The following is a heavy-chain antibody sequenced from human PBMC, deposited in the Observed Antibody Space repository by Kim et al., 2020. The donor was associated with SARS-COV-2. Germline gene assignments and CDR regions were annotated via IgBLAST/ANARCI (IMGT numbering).Heavy chain of an antibody. V-gene: IGHV4-34*01. J-gene: IGHJ4*02. Sequence: SETLSLTCAVYGGSFSGYYWSWIRQPPGKGLEWIGEINHSGSTNYNPSLTSRVTISVDTSKNQFSLKLSSVTAADTAVYYCARKVSGGPNINLFDYWGQGTLVTVSS. CDR3: ARKVSGGPNINLFDY. CDR1: GGSFSGYY. D-gene: IGHD3-10*01. CDR2: INHSGST.